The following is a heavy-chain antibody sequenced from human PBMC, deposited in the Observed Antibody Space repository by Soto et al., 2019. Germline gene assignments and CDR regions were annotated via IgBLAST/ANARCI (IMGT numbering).Heavy chain of an antibody. D-gene: IGHD2-15*01. CDR2: IYPGDSDT. CDR3: ARLPVVADLYGMDV. Sequence: GESLKISCKGSGYIFTSYWIGWVRQRPGKGLEWMVIIYPGDSDTRYSPSFQGQVTISPDKSISTAYLQWSSLKASDTAMYYCARLPVVADLYGMDVWGQGTTVTVSS. J-gene: IGHJ6*02. V-gene: IGHV5-51*01. CDR1: GYIFTSYW.